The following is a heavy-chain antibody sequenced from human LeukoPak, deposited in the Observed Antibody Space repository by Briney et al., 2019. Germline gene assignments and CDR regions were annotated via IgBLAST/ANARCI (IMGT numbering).Heavy chain of an antibody. CDR1: GFTFSSYG. CDR2: IRPDASKE. CDR3: AKEAGLFDV. V-gene: IGHV3-30*02. Sequence: GGSLRLSCAASGFTFSSYGMHWVRQAPGKGLEWVAFIRPDASKEYHADSVKGRFIISRDNSKKILHLQMNSLRVEDTAMYYCAKEAGLFDVWGQGAMVIVSS. J-gene: IGHJ3*01.